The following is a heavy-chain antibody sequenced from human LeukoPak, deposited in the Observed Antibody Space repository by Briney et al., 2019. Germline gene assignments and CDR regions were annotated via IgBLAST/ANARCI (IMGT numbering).Heavy chain of an antibody. CDR3: AQGYSSGWYPY. CDR2: TSVSGDTK. J-gene: IGHJ4*02. D-gene: IGHD6-19*01. CDR1: GFTITDYG. V-gene: IGHV3-23*01. Sequence: LSGGSLRLSCAASGFTITDYGMSWVRQAPGKGLEWVSATSVSGDTKYYADSVKGRFIISRDNSRNTPYLQINSLRAEDTALYYCAQGYSSGWYPYWGQGTLVTVSS.